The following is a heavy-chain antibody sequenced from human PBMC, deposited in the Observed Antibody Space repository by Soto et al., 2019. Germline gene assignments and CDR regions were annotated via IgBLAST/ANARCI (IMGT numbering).Heavy chain of an antibody. CDR2: ISGSGGST. CDR1: GFTFTTYA. D-gene: IGHD1-26*01. CDR3: AKNWDTTFSASSH. J-gene: IGHJ4*02. V-gene: IGHV3-23*01. Sequence: EVQLLESGGGLVQPGGSLRLSCAASGFTFTTYAMTWVRQAPGKGLEWVSAISGSGGSTYYADSVKGRFTISRDNSKNMLYRQMNSLRAEDTAVYYCAKNWDTTFSASSHWGQGTLVTVSS.